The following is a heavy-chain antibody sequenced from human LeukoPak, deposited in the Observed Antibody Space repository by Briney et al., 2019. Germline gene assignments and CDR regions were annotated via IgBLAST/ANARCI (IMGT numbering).Heavy chain of an antibody. D-gene: IGHD2-2*01. Sequence: GGSLRLSCAASGFTFSSYSMNWVRQAPGKGLEWVSHITASGTAMFYADSVKGRFTISRDNAKNSLYLQMNSLRAEDTAVYYCARDIVVVQENWFDPWGQGTLVTVSS. J-gene: IGHJ5*02. CDR3: ARDIVVVQENWFDP. CDR2: ITASGTAM. CDR1: GFTFSSYS. V-gene: IGHV3-48*04.